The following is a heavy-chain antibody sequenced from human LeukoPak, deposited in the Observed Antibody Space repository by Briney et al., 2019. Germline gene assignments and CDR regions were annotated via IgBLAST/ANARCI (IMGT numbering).Heavy chain of an antibody. CDR2: INPNSGGT. V-gene: IGHV1-2*02. D-gene: IGHD3-3*01. J-gene: IGHJ4*02. CDR3: ARVWSGYFPLPYRYFDY. Sequence: GASVKVSCKASGYTFTGYYMHWVRQAPGRGLEWMGWINPNSGGTNYAQKFQGRVTMTRDTSISTAYMELSRLRSDDTAVYYCARVWSGYFPLPYRYFDYWGQGTLVTVSS. CDR1: GYTFTGYY.